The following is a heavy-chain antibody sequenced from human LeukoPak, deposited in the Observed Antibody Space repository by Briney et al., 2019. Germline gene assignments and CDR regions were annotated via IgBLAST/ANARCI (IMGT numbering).Heavy chain of an antibody. V-gene: IGHV3-48*03. CDR3: ARAWWGEGHFDY. J-gene: IGHJ4*02. Sequence: PGGSLRLSCAASGFTCSSYEMNWVRQAPGKGLESFSYISSSGSTIYYADSVRGRFTISRDNAKNSLYLQMNSLRAEDTAVYYCARAWWGEGHFDYWGQGTLVTVSS. CDR1: GFTCSSYE. CDR2: ISSSGSTI. D-gene: IGHD2-8*02.